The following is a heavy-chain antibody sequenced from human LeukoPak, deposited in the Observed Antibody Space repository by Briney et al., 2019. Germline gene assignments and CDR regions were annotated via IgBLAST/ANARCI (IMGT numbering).Heavy chain of an antibody. D-gene: IGHD3-16*01. CDR3: ARVTWTTAFDI. Sequence: GGSLTLSCAASGFTFSSYWMSWVRQAPGKGLEWVDIMKQDGSEKYYVDSVKGRFTISRDNAKNSLYLQMNSLRAEDTGVYYCARVTWTTAFDIWGQGTMVTVSS. J-gene: IGHJ3*02. V-gene: IGHV3-7*04. CDR2: MKQDGSEK. CDR1: GFTFSSYW.